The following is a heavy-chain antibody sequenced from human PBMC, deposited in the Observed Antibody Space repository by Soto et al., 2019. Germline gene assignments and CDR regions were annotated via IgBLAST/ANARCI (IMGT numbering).Heavy chain of an antibody. CDR3: ARRYGGNFDY. D-gene: IGHD1-26*01. CDR2: IYYSGST. CDR1: GGSINNYY. J-gene: IGHJ4*02. V-gene: IGHV4-59*01. Sequence: TSETLSLTCTVSGGSINNYYWSWVRQPPGKGLEWIGYIYYSGSTNYNPSLKSRVTISVDTSKNQFSLKLSSVTAADTAVYYCARRYGGNFDYWGQGTLLTVSS.